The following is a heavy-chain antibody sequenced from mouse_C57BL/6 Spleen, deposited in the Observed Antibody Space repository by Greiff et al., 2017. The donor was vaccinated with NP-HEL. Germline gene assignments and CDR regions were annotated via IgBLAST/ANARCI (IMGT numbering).Heavy chain of an antibody. D-gene: IGHD1-1*01. J-gene: IGHJ4*01. Sequence: VQLKESGGGLVKPGGSLKLSCAASGFTFSDYGMHWVRQAPEKGLEWVAYISSGSSTIYYADTVKGRFTISRDNAKNTLFLQMTSLRSEDTAMYYCAREGYYGSSPMDYWGQGTSVTVSS. CDR3: AREGYYGSSPMDY. V-gene: IGHV5-17*01. CDR1: GFTFSDYG. CDR2: ISSGSSTI.